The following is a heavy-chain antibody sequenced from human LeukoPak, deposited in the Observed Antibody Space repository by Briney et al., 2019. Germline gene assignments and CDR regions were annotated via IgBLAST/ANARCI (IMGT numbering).Heavy chain of an antibody. Sequence: PGGSLRLSCAASGFTFSSYAMHWVRQAPGKGLEWVAVISYDGSNKYYADPVKGRFTISRDNSKNTLYLQMNSLRAEDTAVYYCARDRTGFDYWGQGTLVTVSS. V-gene: IGHV3-30-3*01. J-gene: IGHJ4*02. CDR2: ISYDGSNK. D-gene: IGHD7-27*01. CDR3: ARDRTGFDY. CDR1: GFTFSSYA.